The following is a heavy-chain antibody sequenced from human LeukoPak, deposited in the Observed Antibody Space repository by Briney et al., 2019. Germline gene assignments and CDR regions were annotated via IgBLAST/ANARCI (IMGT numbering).Heavy chain of an antibody. V-gene: IGHV4-34*01. J-gene: IGHJ6*03. CDR3: ARELRMRYSSSWSPMDV. CDR2: INHSGST. D-gene: IGHD6-13*01. Sequence: PSETLSLTCAVYGGSFSGYYWSWIRQPPGKGLEWIGEINHSGSTNYNPSLKSRVTISVDTSKNQFSLKLSSVTAADTAVYYCARELRMRYSSSWSPMDVWGKGTTVTVSS. CDR1: GGSFSGYY.